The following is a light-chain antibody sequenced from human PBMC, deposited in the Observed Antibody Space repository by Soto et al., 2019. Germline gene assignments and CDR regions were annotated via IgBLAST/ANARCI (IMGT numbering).Light chain of an antibody. CDR1: QSVSSF. CDR2: ATS. Sequence: NVLTQSPAPPSLAPGERATLSCRASQSVSSFLAWYQQKPGQAPRLLIYATSFRATGIPDRFSGSGSGTDFTLTISRLEPEDFAVYYCQQYASSPRTFGQGTKVDIK. CDR3: QQYASSPRT. J-gene: IGKJ1*01. V-gene: IGKV3-20*01.